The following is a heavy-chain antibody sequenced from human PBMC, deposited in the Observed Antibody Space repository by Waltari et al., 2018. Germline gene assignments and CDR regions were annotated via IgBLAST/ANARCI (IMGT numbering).Heavy chain of an antibody. V-gene: IGHV3-7*01. Sequence: EVQLVESGGGLVQPGGSLSLSCAGAGFTFGDYWMSWVRQAPGKGLEWVANIKQDGSEKDYVDSVKGRFTISRDNAKKLLYLQMNSLRGEDTAVYYCTRDEAWGQGTLVTVSS. J-gene: IGHJ5*02. CDR3: TRDEA. CDR2: IKQDGSEK. CDR1: GFTFGDYW.